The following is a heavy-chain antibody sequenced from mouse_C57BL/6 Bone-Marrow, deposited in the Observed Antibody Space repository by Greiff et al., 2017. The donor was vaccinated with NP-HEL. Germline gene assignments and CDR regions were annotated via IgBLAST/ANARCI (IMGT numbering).Heavy chain of an antibody. J-gene: IGHJ1*03. CDR2: IYPGGGYT. CDR3: ARSGNFYYYGSGDFDV. Sequence: QVQLKESGAELVRPGTSVKMSCKASGYTFTNYWIGWAKQRPGHGLEWIGDIYPGGGYTNYNEKFKGKATLTADKSSSTAYMQLSSLTSEDSAIYYCARSGNFYYYGSGDFDVWGTGTTVTVSS. D-gene: IGHD1-1*01. V-gene: IGHV1-63*01. CDR1: GYTFTNYW.